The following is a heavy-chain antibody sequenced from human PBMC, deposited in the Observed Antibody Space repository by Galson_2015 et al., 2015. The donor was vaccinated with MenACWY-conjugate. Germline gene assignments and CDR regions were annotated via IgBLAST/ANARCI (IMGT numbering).Heavy chain of an antibody. CDR3: ARIPTRGSSFGYFDY. CDR2: IRDTGSL. V-gene: IGHV4-59*08. CDR1: GGSISSHY. D-gene: IGHD3-10*01. J-gene: IGHJ4*02. Sequence: ETLSLTCTVSGGSISSHYWSWFRQPPGKGLEWIAYIRDTGSLKDNPSLKSRVTMSADKSNDQFSLRLISVTAADTAVYYCARIPTRGSSFGYFDYWGQGILVAVSS.